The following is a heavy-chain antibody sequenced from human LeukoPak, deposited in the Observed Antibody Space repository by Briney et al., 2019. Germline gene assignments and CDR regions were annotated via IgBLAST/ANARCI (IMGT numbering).Heavy chain of an antibody. CDR3: ARDQSLFYYDSSGPGDY. D-gene: IGHD3-22*01. CDR2: IKQDGSEK. J-gene: IGHJ4*02. CDR1: GFTVSSYW. Sequence: GGSLRLSCAASGFTVSSYWMSWVRQAPGKGLEWVANIKQDGSEKYYVDSVKGRFTISRDNAKNSLYLQMNSLRAEDTAVYYCARDQSLFYYDSSGPGDYWGQGTLVTVSS. V-gene: IGHV3-7*01.